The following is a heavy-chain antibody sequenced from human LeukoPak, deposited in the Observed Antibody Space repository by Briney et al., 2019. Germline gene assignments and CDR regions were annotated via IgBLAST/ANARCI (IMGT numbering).Heavy chain of an antibody. CDR3: ASAMIVSRAIDY. D-gene: IGHD3-22*01. CDR1: GFTFSSYE. V-gene: IGHV3-48*03. Sequence: GGSLRLSCAASGFTFSSYEMNWVRQAPGKGLEWVSYISSSGSTIYYADSVKGRFTISRDNAKNSLYLQMNSLRAEDTAVYYCASAMIVSRAIDYWGQGTLVTVSS. CDR2: ISSSGSTI. J-gene: IGHJ4*02.